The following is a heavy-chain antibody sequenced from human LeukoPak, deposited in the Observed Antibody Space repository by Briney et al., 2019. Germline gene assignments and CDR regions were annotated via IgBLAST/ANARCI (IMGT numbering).Heavy chain of an antibody. J-gene: IGHJ2*01. V-gene: IGHV3-30*18. D-gene: IGHD5-18*01. Sequence: GRSLRLSCTASGFNLSNFGMHWVRQAPGKGLEWVAVISDDGSNTFYADSVKGRFTIYRDNSKNTLYLQLNNLRPEDTAVYYCAKDADTATMIYWYFDLWGRGTLVTVSS. CDR2: ISDDGSNT. CDR1: GFNLSNFG. CDR3: AKDADTATMIYWYFDL.